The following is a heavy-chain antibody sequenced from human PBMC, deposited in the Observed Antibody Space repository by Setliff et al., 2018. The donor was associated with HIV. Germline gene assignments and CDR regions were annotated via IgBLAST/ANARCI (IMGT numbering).Heavy chain of an antibody. CDR1: GEYVGNGNYF. J-gene: IGHJ4*02. Sequence: PSETLSLTCSVSGEYVGNGNYFWSWIRQPVGKGLEWIGHVFPTGTNINPSVKTRVTMSQDASKNQFSLTLSSVTAADTAVYYCARDRFGVPGDYWGQGILVTVSS. D-gene: IGHD3-3*01. V-gene: IGHV4-61*09. CDR2: VFPTGT. CDR3: ARDRFGVPGDY.